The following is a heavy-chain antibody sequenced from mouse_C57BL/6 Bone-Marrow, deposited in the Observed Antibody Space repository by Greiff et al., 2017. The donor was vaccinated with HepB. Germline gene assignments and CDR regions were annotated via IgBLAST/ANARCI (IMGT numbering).Heavy chain of an antibody. Sequence: CTASGFTFSDYYMAWVRQVPDKGLEWVANINYDGSSTYYLDSLKSRFIISRDNAKNILYLQMSSLKSEDTATYYCARVFITTVVATGYFDVWGTGTTVTVSS. D-gene: IGHD1-1*01. CDR1: GFTFSDYY. CDR3: ARVFITTVVATGYFDV. J-gene: IGHJ1*03. V-gene: IGHV5-16*01. CDR2: INYDGSST.